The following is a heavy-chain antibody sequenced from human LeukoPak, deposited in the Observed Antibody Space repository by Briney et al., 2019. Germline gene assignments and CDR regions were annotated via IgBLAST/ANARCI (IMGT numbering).Heavy chain of an antibody. CDR1: GGTFSSYT. CDR3: AREWKVGAFYYFDY. V-gene: IGHV1-69*04. D-gene: IGHD1-26*01. Sequence: ASVKVSCKASGGTFSSYTISWVRQAPGQGLEWMGRIIPILGIANYAQKFQGRVTITADKSTSTAYKELSSLRSEDTAVYYCAREWKVGAFYYFDYWGQGTLVTVSS. CDR2: IIPILGIA. J-gene: IGHJ4*02.